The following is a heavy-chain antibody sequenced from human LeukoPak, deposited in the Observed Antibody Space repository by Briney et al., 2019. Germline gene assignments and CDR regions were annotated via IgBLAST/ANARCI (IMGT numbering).Heavy chain of an antibody. CDR3: ARGLSGYDTSAAFDI. CDR2: IYPGDSDT. CDR1: GYSFTSYW. V-gene: IGHV5-51*01. D-gene: IGHD5-12*01. Sequence: PGESLKISRKGSGYSFTSYWIGWVRQMPGKGLEWMGIIYPGDSDTRYSPSFQGQVTISADKSISTAYLQWSSLKASDTAMYYCARGLSGYDTSAAFDIWGQGTMVTVSS. J-gene: IGHJ3*02.